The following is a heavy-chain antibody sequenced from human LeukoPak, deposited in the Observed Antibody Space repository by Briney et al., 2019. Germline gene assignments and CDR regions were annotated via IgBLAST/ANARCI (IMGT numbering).Heavy chain of an antibody. D-gene: IGHD2-21*02. V-gene: IGHV1-18*01. J-gene: IGHJ4*02. Sequence: ASENVSCKASGYTFTSYGISWVRQAPGQGLEGMGWISAYNGNTNYAQKLQGRVTMTTDTSTSTAYMELRSLRSDDTAVYYCARDNIVVVTAIRGFDYWGQGTLVTVSS. CDR3: ARDNIVVVTAIRGFDY. CDR2: ISAYNGNT. CDR1: GYTFTSYG.